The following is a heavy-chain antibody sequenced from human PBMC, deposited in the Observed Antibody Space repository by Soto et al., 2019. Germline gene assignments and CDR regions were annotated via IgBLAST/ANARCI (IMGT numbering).Heavy chain of an antibody. CDR1: GFNFNHNG. D-gene: IGHD1-26*01. CDR3: VILALGKFDF. V-gene: IGHV3-23*01. Sequence: RLSCAVSGFNFNHNGMSWVRQAPGKGLEWVSAISGSGVSTYYADSVKGRFTISRDNSRNRLYLQMNSLRAEDTALYYCVILALGKFDFWGQGTLVTVSS. J-gene: IGHJ4*02. CDR2: ISGSGVST.